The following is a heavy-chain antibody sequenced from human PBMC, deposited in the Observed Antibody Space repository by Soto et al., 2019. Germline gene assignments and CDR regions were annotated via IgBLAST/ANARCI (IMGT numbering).Heavy chain of an antibody. Sequence: EVQLVESGGGLVQPGGSLRLSCAASGFTFSSYWMHWVRQAPGQGLVWVSRISNDGSSTMYADAVKGRFTISRDNAKNTLYLQMNSLRAEDTAVYLCARDSFASSREFDYWGQGTLVTVSS. CDR2: ISNDGSST. CDR3: ARDSFASSREFDY. CDR1: GFTFSSYW. V-gene: IGHV3-74*03. D-gene: IGHD6-13*01. J-gene: IGHJ4*02.